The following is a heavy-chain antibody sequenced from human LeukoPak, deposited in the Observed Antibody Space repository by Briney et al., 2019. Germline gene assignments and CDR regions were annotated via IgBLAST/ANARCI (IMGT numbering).Heavy chain of an antibody. V-gene: IGHV1-69*13. J-gene: IGHJ4*02. Sequence: GASVEVSCKASGGTFISYAISWVRQAPGQGLEWMGGIIPIFGTANYAQRFQGRVTITADESTSTAYMELSSLRSEDTAVYYCAGSYYYDSSGDYWGQGTLVTVSS. D-gene: IGHD3-22*01. CDR2: IIPIFGTA. CDR1: GGTFISYA. CDR3: AGSYYYDSSGDY.